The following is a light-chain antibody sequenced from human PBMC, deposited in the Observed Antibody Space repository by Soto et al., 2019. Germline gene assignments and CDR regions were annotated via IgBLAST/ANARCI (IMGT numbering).Light chain of an antibody. CDR1: SSDVGGYNY. CDR3: SSYTTSSTLYVV. CDR2: EVS. V-gene: IGLV2-14*01. Sequence: QSALTQPASVSGSHGQSIPISCTGTSSDVGGYNYVSGYQQHPGKAPKLMIYEVSNRPSGVSNRFSGSKSGNTASLTISGLQAEDEADYYCSSYTTSSTLYVVFGGGTKLTVL. J-gene: IGLJ2*01.